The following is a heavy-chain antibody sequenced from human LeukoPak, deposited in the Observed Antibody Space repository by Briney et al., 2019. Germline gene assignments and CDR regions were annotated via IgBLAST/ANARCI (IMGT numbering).Heavy chain of an antibody. CDR3: ASFYGGNEGFDY. CDR2: IDYSGGST. Sequence: PGGSLRLSCTASGFTLSSYEMSWIRQAPGKGLEWVSSIDYSGGSTYYTDSVKGRFTISRDNSKNTPYLQMNSLRAEDTAVYYCASFYGGNEGFDYWGQGTLVTVSS. D-gene: IGHD4-23*01. CDR1: GFTLSSYE. V-gene: IGHV3-23*01. J-gene: IGHJ4*02.